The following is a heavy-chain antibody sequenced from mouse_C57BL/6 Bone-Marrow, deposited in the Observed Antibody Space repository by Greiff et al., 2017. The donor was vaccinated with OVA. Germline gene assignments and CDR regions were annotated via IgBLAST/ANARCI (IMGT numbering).Heavy chain of an antibody. Sequence: VMLVESGPGLVQPSQSLSITCTVSGFSLTSYGVHWVRQSPGKGLEWLGVIWSGGSTDYNAAFISRLSISKDNSKSQVFFKMNSLQADDTAIYYCAMYGNYEGFDYWGQGTTLTVSS. CDR1: GFSLTSYG. D-gene: IGHD2-10*02. CDR2: IWSGGST. CDR3: AMYGNYEGFDY. J-gene: IGHJ2*01. V-gene: IGHV2-2*01.